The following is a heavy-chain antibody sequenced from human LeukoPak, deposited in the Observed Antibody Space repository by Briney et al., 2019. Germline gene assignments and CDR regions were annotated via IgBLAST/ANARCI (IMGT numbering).Heavy chain of an antibody. J-gene: IGHJ4*02. D-gene: IGHD3-10*01. Sequence: PGGSLRLSCAASGFTFSSYAMSWVRQAPGKGLEWVSAISGSGGSTYYADSVKGRFTISRDNSKNTLYLQMNSLRAEDTAVYHCAKDQYYYGSGNFDYWGQGTLVTVSS. V-gene: IGHV3-23*01. CDR3: AKDQYYYGSGNFDY. CDR2: ISGSGGST. CDR1: GFTFSSYA.